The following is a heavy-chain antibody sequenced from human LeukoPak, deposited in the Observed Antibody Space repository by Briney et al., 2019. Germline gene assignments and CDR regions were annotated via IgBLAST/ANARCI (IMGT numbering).Heavy chain of an antibody. CDR2: IIPIFGTA. CDR3: AREYTMVRGVISYYGMDV. J-gene: IGHJ6*02. CDR1: GGTFSSYA. D-gene: IGHD3-10*01. Sequence: SVKVSCKASGGTFSSYAISWVRQAPGQGLEWMGGIIPIFGTANYAQKFQGRVTITTDESTSTAYMELSSLRSEDTAVYYCAREYTMVRGVISYYGMDVWGQGTTVTVSS. V-gene: IGHV1-69*05.